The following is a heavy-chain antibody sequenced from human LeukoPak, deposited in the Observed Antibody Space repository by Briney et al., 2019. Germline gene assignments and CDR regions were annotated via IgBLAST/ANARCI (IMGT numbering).Heavy chain of an antibody. D-gene: IGHD6-6*01. J-gene: IGHJ4*02. Sequence: PGGSLRLSCAASGFTFSSYSMNWVRQAPGKGLEWVSYISNSGSAIYYADSVKGRFTISRDNAKNSLYLKMNSLRDEDTAVYYCARGYSSSSGDLDYWGQGTLVTVSS. V-gene: IGHV3-48*02. CDR2: ISNSGSAI. CDR1: GFTFSSYS. CDR3: ARGYSSSSGDLDY.